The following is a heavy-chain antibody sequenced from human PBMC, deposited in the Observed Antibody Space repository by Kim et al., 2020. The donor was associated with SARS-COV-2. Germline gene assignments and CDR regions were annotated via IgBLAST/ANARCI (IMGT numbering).Heavy chain of an antibody. CDR3: ARTVSVWRYGMDV. J-gene: IGHJ6*02. Sequence: YNPSPKSRVTISVDTSKNQFSLKLSSVTAADTAVYYCARTVSVWRYGMDVWGQGTTVTVSS. D-gene: IGHD2-21*01. V-gene: IGHV4-59*01.